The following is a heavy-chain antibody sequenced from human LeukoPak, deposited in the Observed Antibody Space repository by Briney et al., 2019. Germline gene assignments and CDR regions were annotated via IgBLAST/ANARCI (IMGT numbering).Heavy chain of an antibody. V-gene: IGHV3-30*18. J-gene: IGHJ6*04. CDR1: GLIFSAYG. D-gene: IGHD5-12*01. CDR2: ISYDGSHK. Sequence: QPGRSLRLSCAASGLIFSAYGMHWVRQAPGKGLEWVAIISYDGSHKYYTDSVKGRFTISRDNSDDTLYLQMNSLSAQDTAVYYCANADSGNDRPDHYYGLDVWGKGTTVTVSS. CDR3: ANADSGNDRPDHYYGLDV.